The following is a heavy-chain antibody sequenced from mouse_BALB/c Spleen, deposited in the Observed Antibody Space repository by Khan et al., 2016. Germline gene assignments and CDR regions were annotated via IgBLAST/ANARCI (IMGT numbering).Heavy chain of an antibody. J-gene: IGHJ1*01. CDR1: GYTFTNYG. CDR2: INTFSGES. Sequence: QIQLVQFGPELKKPGKTVKIFCKASGYTFTNYGMNWVKQAPGKGLMWMGWINTFSGESTYADDFTGRFSFSLETSANTAYLQIDNLKNEDTATSYGARYRYYYGSSRYFDVGGAKTTVIVSS. V-gene: IGHV9-3-1*01. D-gene: IGHD1-1*01. CDR3: ARYRYYYGSSRYFDV.